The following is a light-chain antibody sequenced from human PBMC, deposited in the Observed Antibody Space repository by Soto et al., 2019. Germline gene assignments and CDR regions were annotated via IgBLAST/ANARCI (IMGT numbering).Light chain of an antibody. CDR2: GAS. J-gene: IGKJ2*01. CDR3: QHYNGY. CDR1: QSINNW. V-gene: IGKV1-5*03. Sequence: DIHMTQSPSTLSASVGDRVTITCRASQSINNWLAWYQLKPGKAPKLLIYGASSLESGVPSRFSGSGSGTEFTLTISSLQPDDFATYYCQHYNGYFGQGTKLELK.